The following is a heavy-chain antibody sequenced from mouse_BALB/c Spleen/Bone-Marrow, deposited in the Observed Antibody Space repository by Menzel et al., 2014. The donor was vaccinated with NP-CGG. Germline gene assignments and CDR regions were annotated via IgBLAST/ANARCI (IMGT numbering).Heavy chain of an antibody. CDR2: IRNKANGYTT. Sequence: EVKLVESGGGLVQPGGSLRLSCATSGFTFTDYYMNWVRQPPGKALEWLGFIRNKANGYTTEYGASVKGRFTISRDNSQSILYLQMNTLRAEDSATYYCARDSRSTVSHFDYWGQGTTLTVSS. D-gene: IGHD1-1*01. J-gene: IGHJ2*01. CDR1: GFTFTDYY. CDR3: ARDSRSTVSHFDY. V-gene: IGHV7-3*02.